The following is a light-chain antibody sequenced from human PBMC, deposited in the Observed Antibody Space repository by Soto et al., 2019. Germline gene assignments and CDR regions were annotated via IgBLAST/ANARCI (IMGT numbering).Light chain of an antibody. Sequence: VMTQSPATLSVSPGERATLSCRASQSLRSSLAWYQQKPGQAPRLLIYGASTRATGIPARFSGSGSGTEFTLTISSLQSEHLGVYYCQQDSSWPLTFGGGTKVEIK. CDR3: QQDSSWPLT. CDR1: QSLRSS. CDR2: GAS. V-gene: IGKV3-15*01. J-gene: IGKJ4*01.